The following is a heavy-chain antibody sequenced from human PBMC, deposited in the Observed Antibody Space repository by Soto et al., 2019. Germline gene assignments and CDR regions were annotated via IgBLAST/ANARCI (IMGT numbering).Heavy chain of an antibody. D-gene: IGHD2-15*01. CDR2: IYHSGST. V-gene: IGHV4-30-4*01. CDR3: ARATRLLDY. CDR1: GDSISSGDYY. Sequence: SETLSLTCTVSGDSISSGDYYWIWIRQSPGKGLEWIGYIYHSGSTYYNPSLKSRVTISVDTSKNQFSLKLSSVTAADTAVYYCARATRLLDYWGQGALVTVSS. J-gene: IGHJ4*02.